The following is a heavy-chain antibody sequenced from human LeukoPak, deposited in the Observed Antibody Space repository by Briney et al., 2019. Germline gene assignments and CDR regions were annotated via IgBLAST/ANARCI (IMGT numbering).Heavy chain of an antibody. CDR3: AREIITAGYYYYYMDV. V-gene: IGHV4-61*01. Sequence: SETLSLTCTVSGGSVSSGNYYWSWIRQPPGKGLEWIGYIFYSGSTKYNPPLKSRVTISVDTSKNQFSLKVSSVTAAATAVYYCAREIITAGYYYYYMDVWGKGTTVTVSS. CDR2: IFYSGST. CDR1: GGSVSSGNYY. J-gene: IGHJ6*03. D-gene: IGHD6-25*01.